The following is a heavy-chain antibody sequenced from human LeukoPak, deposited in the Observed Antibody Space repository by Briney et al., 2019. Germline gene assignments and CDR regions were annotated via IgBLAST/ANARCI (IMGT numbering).Heavy chain of an antibody. CDR3: ARDRHYDFWSGYPALPNAFDL. V-gene: IGHV3-48*01. D-gene: IGHD3-3*01. CDR1: GFTFSSYS. Sequence: GGSLSFYWAAAGFTFSSYSMNWVRQAPGKGLEWVSYISSSTSTIYYAVSLKGRFTISRDNANNSLYLQMNSLRAEDTAVYYCARDRHYDFWSGYPALPNAFDLWGQGTIVTVSS. CDR2: ISSSTSTI. J-gene: IGHJ3*01.